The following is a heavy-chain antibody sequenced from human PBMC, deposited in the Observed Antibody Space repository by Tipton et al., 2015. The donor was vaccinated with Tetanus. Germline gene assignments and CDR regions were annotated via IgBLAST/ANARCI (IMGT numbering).Heavy chain of an antibody. Sequence: VKPSETLSLTCSVSGASISSGGYFWNWIRHRPGKGLEWLGYIYYSGSTFYNPSLKSRVTISVDTSNNQFSLRLSSVTAADTAVYYCARDQGGGRVARLNWFGPWGQGTLVTVSS. D-gene: IGHD3-16*01. CDR2: IYYSGST. V-gene: IGHV4-31*03. CDR3: ARDQGGGRVARLNWFGP. J-gene: IGHJ5*02. CDR1: GASISSGGYF.